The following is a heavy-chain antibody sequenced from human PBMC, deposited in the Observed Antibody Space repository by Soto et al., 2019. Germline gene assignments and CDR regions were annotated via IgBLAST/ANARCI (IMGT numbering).Heavy chain of an antibody. CDR1: GFTFSSYS. J-gene: IGHJ6*02. CDR3: ARGPIVVVTAAPGSYYYYGMDV. V-gene: IGHV3-21*01. Sequence: WWALRLSCAASGFTFSSYSMDWVRQAPGKGLEWVSSISSSSSYIYYADSVKGRFTISRDNAKNSLYLQMNSLRAEDTAVYYCARGPIVVVTAAPGSYYYYGMDVWGQGTTVTVSS. D-gene: IGHD2-2*01. CDR2: ISSSSSYI.